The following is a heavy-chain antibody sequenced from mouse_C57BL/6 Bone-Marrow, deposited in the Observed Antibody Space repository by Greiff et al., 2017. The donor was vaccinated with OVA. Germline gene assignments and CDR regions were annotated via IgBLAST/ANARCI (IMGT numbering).Heavy chain of an antibody. V-gene: IGHV1-64*01. CDR3: ASYVPGAY. CDR1: GYTFTSYW. Sequence: VQLHQSGAELVKPGASVKLSCKASGYTFTSYWMHWVKQRPGQGLEWIGMIHPNSGSTNYNEKFKSKATLTVDKSSSTAYMQLSSLTSEDSAVYYCASYVPGAYWGQGTLVTVSA. J-gene: IGHJ3*01. CDR2: IHPNSGST. D-gene: IGHD1-1*02.